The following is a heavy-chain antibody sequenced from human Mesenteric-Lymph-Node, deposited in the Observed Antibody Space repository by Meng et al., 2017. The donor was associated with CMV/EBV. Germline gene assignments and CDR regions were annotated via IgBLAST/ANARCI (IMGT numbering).Heavy chain of an antibody. J-gene: IGHJ4*02. Sequence: GESLKISCAASGFSFITYNINWVRQAPGKGLEWVSSISGRSSYIYYADSLKGRFTISRDNAKNTVYLQMNSLRDEDTAVYYCARSRLDVELTVEKYSSSSVPPDYWGQGTLVTVSS. D-gene: IGHD6-13*01. CDR2: ISGRSSYI. V-gene: IGHV3-21*01. CDR1: GFSFITYN. CDR3: ARSRLDVELTVEKYSSSSVPPDY.